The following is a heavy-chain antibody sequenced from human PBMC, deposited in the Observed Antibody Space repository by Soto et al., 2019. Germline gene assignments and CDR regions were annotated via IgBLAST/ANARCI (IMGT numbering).Heavy chain of an antibody. CDR1: GFAVSSKY. Sequence: EVQLVESGGGLIQPGGSLRLSCAASGFAVSSKYMTWVRQAPGKGLEWVSVIYGGGTPYYADSVKGRFTISRDTSKNTLYLQMNSLGAEDTVVYYCVQTTGWPGFDFWGQGTLVTVSS. CDR2: IYGGGTP. J-gene: IGHJ4*02. V-gene: IGHV3-53*01. D-gene: IGHD6-19*01. CDR3: VQTTGWPGFDF.